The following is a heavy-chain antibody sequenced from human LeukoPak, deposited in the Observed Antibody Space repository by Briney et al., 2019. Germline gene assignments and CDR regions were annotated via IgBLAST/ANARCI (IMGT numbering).Heavy chain of an antibody. J-gene: IGHJ4*02. V-gene: IGHV3-33*01. D-gene: IGHD5-12*01. CDR2: IWHDGSNK. CDR1: GFTFSSYG. CDR3: ARGGSGYFNYFDY. Sequence: PGRSLRLSCAASGFTFSSYGMHWVRQAPGKGLEWVAVIWHDGSNKYYADSVKGRFTISRDNSKNTLYLQMNSLRAEDTAVYYCARGGSGYFNYFDYWGQGTLVTVSS.